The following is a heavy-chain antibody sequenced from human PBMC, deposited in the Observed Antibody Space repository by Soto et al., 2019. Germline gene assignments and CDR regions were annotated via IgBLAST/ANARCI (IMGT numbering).Heavy chain of an antibody. CDR3: GRDEVRNGVGV. CDR2: ISYDGSNK. J-gene: IGHJ6*02. CDR1: GFTFSSYG. Sequence: PGGSLRLSCAASGFTFSSYGMHWVRQAPGKGLEWVAVISYDGSNKYYADSVKGRFTISRDNAHNSVSLQMNSLRAEDTALYYCGRDEVRNGVGVWGQGTTVTVSS. V-gene: IGHV3-30*03.